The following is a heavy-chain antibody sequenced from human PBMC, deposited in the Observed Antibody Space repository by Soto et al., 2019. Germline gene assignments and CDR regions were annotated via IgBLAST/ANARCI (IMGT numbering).Heavy chain of an antibody. CDR3: ATGRSPGVALPNNWFDP. J-gene: IGHJ5*02. CDR2: IYYSGST. CDR1: GASISTYY. D-gene: IGHD3-10*01. V-gene: IGHV4-59*01. Sequence: QVQLQESGPGLVKPSETLSLTCTVSGASISTYYWNWIRQPPGKGLEWIGYIYYSGSTDYNPSLKSRVTISLDTSKNQFSLNLSSVTAADTAVYYCATGRSPGVALPNNWFDPWGQGTLVTVSS.